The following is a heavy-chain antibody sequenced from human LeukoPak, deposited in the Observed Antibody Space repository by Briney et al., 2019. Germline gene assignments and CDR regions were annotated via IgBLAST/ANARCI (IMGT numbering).Heavy chain of an antibody. CDR3: AREFYYDSSGGFDY. Sequence: PGGSLRLSCAASGFTVSSNYMSWVRQAPGKGLEWVSVIYSGGSTYYADSVKGRFTISRDNSKNTLYLQMNSLGAEDTAVYYCAREFYYDSSGGFDYWGQGTLVTVSS. V-gene: IGHV3-53*01. CDR1: GFTVSSNY. J-gene: IGHJ4*02. CDR2: IYSGGST. D-gene: IGHD3-22*01.